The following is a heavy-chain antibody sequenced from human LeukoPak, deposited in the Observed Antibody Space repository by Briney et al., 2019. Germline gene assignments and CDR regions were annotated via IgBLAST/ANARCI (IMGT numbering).Heavy chain of an antibody. J-gene: IGHJ4*02. CDR3: AKQSGKLLYYYFDY. CDR1: GFTFSSYV. CDR2: ISGSGGST. D-gene: IGHD3-10*01. V-gene: IGHV3-23*01. Sequence: GGSLRLSCAASGFTFSSYVMSWVRQAPGKGLEWVSAISGSGGSTYYADSVKGRFTISRDNSKNTLYLQMNSLRAEDTAVYYCAKQSGKLLYYYFDYWGQGTLVTVSS.